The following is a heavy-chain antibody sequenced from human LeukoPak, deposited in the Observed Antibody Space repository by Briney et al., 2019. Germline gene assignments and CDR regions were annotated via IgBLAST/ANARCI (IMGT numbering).Heavy chain of an antibody. V-gene: IGHV3-66*01. J-gene: IGHJ4*02. CDR3: AKGRGSSTYTFDY. Sequence: GGSLRLSCAASGFTVSSNYMSWVRQAPGKGLEWVSAIYSGGSTYYADSVKGRFTISRDNSKNTVDLQMNSLRVEDTAVYYCAKGRGSSTYTFDYWGQGTLVTGSS. D-gene: IGHD3-16*01. CDR2: IYSGGST. CDR1: GFTVSSNY.